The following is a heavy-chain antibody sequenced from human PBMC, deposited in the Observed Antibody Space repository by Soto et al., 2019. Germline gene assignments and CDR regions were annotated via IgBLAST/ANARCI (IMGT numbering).Heavy chain of an antibody. CDR2: MNPNRGNT. V-gene: IGHV1-8*01. D-gene: IGHD6-13*01. J-gene: IGHJ6*02. CDR1: GYTFTSYD. CDR3: ARGTLSHRATAVPYHYRMDV. Sequence: GASVKVSCKASGYTFTSYDIKWVRQATGQGIEWMGWMNPNRGNTAHAQKYQGTVTRSRNTSISTAYMELISRRSEDTPVYYGARGTLSHRATAVPYHYRMDVWGQGTTGTVS.